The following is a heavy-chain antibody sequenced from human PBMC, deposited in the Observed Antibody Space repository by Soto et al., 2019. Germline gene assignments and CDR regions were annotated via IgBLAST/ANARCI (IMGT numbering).Heavy chain of an antibody. J-gene: IGHJ4*02. CDR1: GFSLSTSGVG. CDR3: AHGRLFQYYFDY. Sequence: SGPTLVNPTQTLTLTCAFSGFSLSTSGVGVGWIRRPPGKALEWLALIYWNDDKRYSPSLKSRLTITKDTSKNQVVLTMTNMDPVDTATYYCAHGRLFQYYFDYWGQGTLVTVSS. D-gene: IGHD1-26*01. V-gene: IGHV2-5*01. CDR2: IYWNDDK.